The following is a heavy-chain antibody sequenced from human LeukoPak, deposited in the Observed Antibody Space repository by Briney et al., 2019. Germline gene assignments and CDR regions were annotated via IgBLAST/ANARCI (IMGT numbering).Heavy chain of an antibody. D-gene: IGHD5-18*01. J-gene: IGHJ4*02. CDR2: MNPNSGGT. CDR1: GYTFTSYD. V-gene: IGHV1-2*02. Sequence: GASVKVSCKASGYTFTSYDINWVRQATGQGLEWMGWMNPNSGGTNYAQKFQGRVTMTRDTSISTAYMELSRLRSDDTAVYYCARDLLTGYSYGLDYWGQGTLVTVSS. CDR3: ARDLLTGYSYGLDY.